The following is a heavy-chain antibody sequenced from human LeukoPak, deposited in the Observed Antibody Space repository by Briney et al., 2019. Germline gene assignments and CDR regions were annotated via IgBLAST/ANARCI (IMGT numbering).Heavy chain of an antibody. J-gene: IGHJ4*02. D-gene: IGHD3-10*01. Sequence: SETLSLTCTVSGGSISSYYWSWIRQPPGKGLEWIGYIYYSGSTNYNPSLKSRVTISVDTSKNQFSLKLSSVTAADTAVYYCASIPDGSGSSPFDYWGQGTLVTVSS. CDR2: IYYSGST. V-gene: IGHV4-59*01. CDR1: GGSISSYY. CDR3: ASIPDGSGSSPFDY.